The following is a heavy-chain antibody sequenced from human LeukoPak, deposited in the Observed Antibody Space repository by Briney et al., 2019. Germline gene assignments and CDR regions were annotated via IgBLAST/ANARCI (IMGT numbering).Heavy chain of an antibody. D-gene: IGHD1-7*01. CDR3: ASSVGTQAVELFDY. CDR2: IYSSGST. V-gene: IGHV4-4*07. Sequence: SETLSLTCTVSGGSISSYYWSWIRQPAGKGLEWIGRIYSSGSTNYNPSLKSRVTISVDTSKNQFSLKLSSVTAADTAVYYCASSVGTQAVELFDYWGQGTLVTVSS. J-gene: IGHJ4*02. CDR1: GGSISSYY.